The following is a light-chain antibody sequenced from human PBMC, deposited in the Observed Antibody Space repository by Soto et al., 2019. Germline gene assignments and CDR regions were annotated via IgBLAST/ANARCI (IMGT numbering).Light chain of an antibody. CDR2: AAS. Sequence: IQMTQSPSSLSASVGDRGKITCRASQSISSYLNWYQQKPGKVPKLLIYAASSLQSGVPSRFSGSGSGTDFTLTISSLQPEEFATYEGQQRYSTPFTFGGGTKVEIK. CDR3: QQRYSTPFT. J-gene: IGKJ4*01. CDR1: QSISSY. V-gene: IGKV1-39*01.